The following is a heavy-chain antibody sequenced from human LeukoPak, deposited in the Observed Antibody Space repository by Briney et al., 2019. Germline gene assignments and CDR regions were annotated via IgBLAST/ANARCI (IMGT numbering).Heavy chain of an antibody. J-gene: IGHJ4*02. CDR1: GGSISSYY. V-gene: IGHV4-59*01. D-gene: IGHD6-6*01. Sequence: SETLSLTCTVPGGSISSYYWSWIRQPPGKGLEWIGYIYYSGSTNYNPSLKSRVTISVDTSKNQFSLKLSSVTAADTAVYYCARESRVPEYFDYWGQGTLVTVSS. CDR2: IYYSGST. CDR3: ARESRVPEYFDY.